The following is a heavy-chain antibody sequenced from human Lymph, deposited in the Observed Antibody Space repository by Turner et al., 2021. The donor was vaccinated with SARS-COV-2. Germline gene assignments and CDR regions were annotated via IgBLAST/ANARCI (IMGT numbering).Heavy chain of an antibody. J-gene: IGHJ4*02. Sequence: QVQLVESGGGVVQPGKSLRLSCVASGFTFSSYGIHWVRQAPGKGLEWVAVIWYDGSNKYYADSVKGRFTISRDNSKNTLYLQMNSLRVEDTAVYYCAREGAVGATTGLDYWGQGTQVTVSS. V-gene: IGHV3-33*01. CDR1: GFTFSSYG. CDR2: IWYDGSNK. D-gene: IGHD1-26*01. CDR3: AREGAVGATTGLDY.